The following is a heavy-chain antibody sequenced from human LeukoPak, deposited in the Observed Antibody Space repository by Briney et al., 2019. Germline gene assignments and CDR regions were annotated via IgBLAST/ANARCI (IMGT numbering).Heavy chain of an antibody. D-gene: IGHD6-13*01. CDR3: ARQPYSSSWYGFDAFDI. CDR1: GFTFSSYA. Sequence: PGRSLRLSCAASGFTFSSYAMHWVRQAPGKGLEWVAVISYDGGNKYYADSVKGRFTISRDNSKNTLYLQMNSLRAEDTAVYYCARQPYSSSWYGFDAFDIWGQGTMVTVSS. CDR2: ISYDGGNK. V-gene: IGHV3-30*04. J-gene: IGHJ3*02.